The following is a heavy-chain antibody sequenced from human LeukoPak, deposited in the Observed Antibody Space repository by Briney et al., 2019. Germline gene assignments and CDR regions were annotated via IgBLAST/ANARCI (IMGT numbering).Heavy chain of an antibody. CDR1: DGSISSSNW. D-gene: IGHD3-22*01. CDR2: IYHSGST. CDR3: ARGFDYYDSSGRNPDAFDI. V-gene: IGHV4-4*02. Sequence: PSETLSLTCAVSDGSISSSNWWSWVRQPPGKGLEWIGEIYHSGSTNYNPSLKSRVTISVDKSKNQFSLKLSSVTAADTAVYYCARGFDYYDSSGRNPDAFDIWGQGTMVTVSS. J-gene: IGHJ3*02.